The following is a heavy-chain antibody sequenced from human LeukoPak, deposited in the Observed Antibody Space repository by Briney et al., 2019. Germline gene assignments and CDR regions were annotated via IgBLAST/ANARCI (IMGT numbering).Heavy chain of an antibody. D-gene: IGHD2-15*01. J-gene: IGHJ6*03. CDR3: ARGVDCSGGSCYLYDYYYMDV. V-gene: IGHV1-8*03. Sequence: ASVKVSCNASGYTFTSYDINWVRQATGQGLEWMGWMNPNSGNTGYAQKFQGRVTITRNTSISTAYMELSSLRSEDTAVYYCARGVDCSGGSCYLYDYYYMDVWGKGTTVTVSS. CDR1: GYTFTSYD. CDR2: MNPNSGNT.